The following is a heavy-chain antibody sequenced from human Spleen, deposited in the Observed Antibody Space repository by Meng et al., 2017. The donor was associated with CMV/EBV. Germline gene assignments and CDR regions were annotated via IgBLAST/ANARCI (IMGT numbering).Heavy chain of an antibody. CDR2: ISGSGDST. D-gene: IGHD1-26*01. J-gene: IGHJ4*02. CDR1: GLTFSSYA. CDR3: AKRRGGWEIITSFDY. V-gene: IGHV3-23*01. Sequence: GGSLRLSCAASGLTFSSYAMSWVRQAPGKGLEWVSGISGSGDSTYYAASVKGRFTISRDNSKNRLYLQMSGLRVEDTAAYYCAKRRGGWEIITSFDYWGQGTLVTVSS.